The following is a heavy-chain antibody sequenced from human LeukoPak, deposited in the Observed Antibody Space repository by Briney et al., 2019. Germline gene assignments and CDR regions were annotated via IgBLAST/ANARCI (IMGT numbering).Heavy chain of an antibody. J-gene: IGHJ4*02. CDR3: ARDVRLYYDILTGYYGIDY. V-gene: IGHV3-30*04. CDR1: GFTYSSYA. Sequence: PGRSLRLSCAASGFTYSSYAMHWVRQAPGKGREWVAVISYDGNNKYYADSVKGRFTISRDNSKNTLYLQMNSLRAEDTAVYYCARDVRLYYDILTGYYGIDYCGQGTLVTVSS. CDR2: ISYDGNNK. D-gene: IGHD3-9*01.